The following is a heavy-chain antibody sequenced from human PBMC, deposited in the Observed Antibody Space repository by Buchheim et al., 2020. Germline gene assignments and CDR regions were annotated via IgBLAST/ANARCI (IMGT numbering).Heavy chain of an antibody. J-gene: IGHJ4*02. CDR3: AKGGRPLTSGNYEGRTFYY. D-gene: IGHD3-16*01. CDR2: ISYSGATT. CDR1: GFTFSDYA. Sequence: EVQVLESGGGLVQPGGSLRLACAASGFTFSDYAMNWVRQAAGKGLEWVSSISYSGATTYYTDSVKGRFTISRDNSKNTVYLQMDGLRAEDTAVYFCAKGGRPLTSGNYEGRTFYYWGQGTL. V-gene: IGHV3-23*01.